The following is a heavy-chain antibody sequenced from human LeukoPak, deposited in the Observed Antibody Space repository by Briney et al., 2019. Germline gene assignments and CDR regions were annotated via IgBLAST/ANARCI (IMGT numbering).Heavy chain of an antibody. CDR1: GGSFSGYY. CDR2: INHSGST. CDR3: ARDGEWLDAFDI. Sequence: SETLSLTCAVYGGSFSGYYWSWIRQPPGKGLEWIGEINHSGSTNYNPSLKSRVTISVDTSKNQFSLKLSSVTAADTAVYYCARDGEWLDAFDIWGQGTMVTVSS. J-gene: IGHJ3*02. D-gene: IGHD5-12*01. V-gene: IGHV4-34*01.